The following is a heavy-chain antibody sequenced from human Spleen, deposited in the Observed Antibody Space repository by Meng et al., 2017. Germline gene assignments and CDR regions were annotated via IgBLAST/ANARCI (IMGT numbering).Heavy chain of an antibody. J-gene: IGHJ4*02. CDR2: INPDSGGT. V-gene: IGHV1-2*06. Sequence: ASVKVSCKASGYTFTDYFMHWVRQAPGQGLEWMGRINPDSGGTNYAQKFQGRVTMTRDTSISTAYMELTRLRSDDTAVYYCARKAGNCISTSCYSLDYWGQGTLVTVSS. CDR3: ARKAGNCISTSCYSLDY. CDR1: GYTFTDYF. D-gene: IGHD2-2*01.